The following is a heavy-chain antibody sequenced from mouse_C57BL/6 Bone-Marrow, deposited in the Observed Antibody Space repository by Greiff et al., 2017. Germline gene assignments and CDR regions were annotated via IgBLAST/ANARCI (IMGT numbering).Heavy chain of an antibody. CDR2: IYPRSGNT. D-gene: IGHD1-1*01. Sequence: QVQLQQSGAELARPGASVKLSCKGSGYTFTSYGISWVKQRTGQGLEWIGEIYPRSGNTYYNEKFKGKATLTADKSSSTAYMELRSLTSEDSAVYFCARRYYGLFAYWGQGTLVTVSA. V-gene: IGHV1-81*01. CDR1: GYTFTSYG. CDR3: ARRYYGLFAY. J-gene: IGHJ3*01.